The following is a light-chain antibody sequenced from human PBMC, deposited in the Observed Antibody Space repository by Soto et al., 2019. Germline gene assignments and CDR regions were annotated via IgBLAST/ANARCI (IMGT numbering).Light chain of an antibody. J-gene: IGKJ1*01. CDR3: QQSYSTPPT. Sequence: DIQMTQSPSSLSASVGDRVTITCRASQSISSSLNWYQQKPGKAPKLLIYGASTLQTGVPSTFSGSRSGTDFTLTISSLHPEDFATYYCQQSYSTPPTFGQGTKVDIK. CDR1: QSISSS. V-gene: IGKV1-39*01. CDR2: GAS.